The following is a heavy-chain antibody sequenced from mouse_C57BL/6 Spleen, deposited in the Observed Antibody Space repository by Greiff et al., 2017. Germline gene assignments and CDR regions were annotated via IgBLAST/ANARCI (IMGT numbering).Heavy chain of an antibody. J-gene: IGHJ4*01. V-gene: IGHV6-3*01. CDR1: GFTFSNYW. CDR3: PGYLLWRDY. Sequence: EVKLMESGGGLVQPGGSMKLSCVASGFTFSNYWMNWVRQSPEKGLEWVAQIRLKSDNYATHYAESVKGRFTISRDDSKSSVYLQMNNLRAEDTGMYYCPGYLLWRDYWGQGTSVTVSS. D-gene: IGHD2-10*01. CDR2: IRLKSDNYAT.